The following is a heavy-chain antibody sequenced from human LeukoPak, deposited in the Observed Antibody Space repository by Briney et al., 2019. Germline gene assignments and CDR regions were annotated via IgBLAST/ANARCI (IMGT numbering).Heavy chain of an antibody. J-gene: IGHJ4*02. V-gene: IGHV3-23*01. CDR3: AKDAIVVVVAATPGGCYFDY. CDR2: ISGSGGST. D-gene: IGHD2-15*01. Sequence: GSLRLSCAASGFTFSSYAMSWVRQAPGKGLEWVSAISGSGGSTYYADSVKGRFTISRDNSKNTLYLQMNSLRAEDTAVYCCAKDAIVVVVAATPGGCYFDYWGQGTLVTVSS. CDR1: GFTFSSYA.